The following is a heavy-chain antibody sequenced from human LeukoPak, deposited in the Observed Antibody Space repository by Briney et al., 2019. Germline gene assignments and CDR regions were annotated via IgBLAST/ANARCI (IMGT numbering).Heavy chain of an antibody. CDR1: GFTFSNYA. V-gene: IGHV3-23*01. Sequence: GGSLRLSCAASGFTFSNYAMTWVRQGRGKGREWVSAISGHGDATFYADSVKGRFTVSRDSFKDTLYLQMNSLRADDTAVYFCARAKVDSGYDHDLDYWGQRTLVTASS. D-gene: IGHD5-12*01. J-gene: IGHJ4*02. CDR2: ISGHGDAT. CDR3: ARAKVDSGYDHDLDY.